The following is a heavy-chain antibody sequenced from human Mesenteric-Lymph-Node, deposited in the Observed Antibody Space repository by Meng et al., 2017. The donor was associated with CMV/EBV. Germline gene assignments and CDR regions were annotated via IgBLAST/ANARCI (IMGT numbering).Heavy chain of an antibody. J-gene: IGHJ4*02. CDR1: GFTFSSYT. CDR2: ISSSTTYM. Sequence: GESLKISCAASGFTFSSYTMNWVRQAPGKGLEWVSSISSSTTYMYYADSVKGRFTISRDNAKNSLYLQMNSLRAEDTAVYYCARDDFWSGYHYFDYWGQGTLVTVSS. V-gene: IGHV3-21*04. CDR3: ARDDFWSGYHYFDY. D-gene: IGHD3-3*01.